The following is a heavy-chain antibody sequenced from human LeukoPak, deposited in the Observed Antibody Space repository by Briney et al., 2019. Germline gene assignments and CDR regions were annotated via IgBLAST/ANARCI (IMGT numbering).Heavy chain of an antibody. Sequence: ASVKVSCKASGDTFSSYAISWMRQAPGQGLEWMGGVIPIFGTANYAQKFQGRVTITADESTSTAYMELSSLRSDDTAVYYCAAIVGSTTIDYWGQGTLVTVSS. CDR3: AAIVGSTTIDY. CDR1: GDTFSSYA. V-gene: IGHV1-69*13. CDR2: VIPIFGTA. D-gene: IGHD1-26*01. J-gene: IGHJ4*02.